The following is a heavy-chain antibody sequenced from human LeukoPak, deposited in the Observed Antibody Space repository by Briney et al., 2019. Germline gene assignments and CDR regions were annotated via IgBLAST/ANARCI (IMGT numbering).Heavy chain of an antibody. CDR3: ARGPSYYYDSSGSLDY. J-gene: IGHJ4*02. D-gene: IGHD3-22*01. V-gene: IGHV3-30*01. Sequence: GRSLRLSCAASGFTFSSYAMHWVRQAPGKGLEWVAVISYDGSNKYYAASVKGRFTISRDNTKNTLYLQMNSLRAEDTAVYYCARGPSYYYDSSGSLDYWGQGTLVTVSS. CDR1: GFTFSSYA. CDR2: ISYDGSNK.